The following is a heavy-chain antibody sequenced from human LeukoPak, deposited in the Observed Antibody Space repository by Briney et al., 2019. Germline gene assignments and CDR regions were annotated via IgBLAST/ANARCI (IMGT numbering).Heavy chain of an antibody. Sequence: SETLSLTCTVSGVSFSGSRWNWIRQPPGKGLEWIGYIYYSGSTDSNPSLKSQVTITVDTSKNQFTLKLTSVTAADTAMYYWARRHDFEFWGPGTMVTVSS. V-gene: IGHV4-59*08. CDR3: ARRHDFEF. CDR2: IYYSGST. CDR1: GVSFSGSR. J-gene: IGHJ3*01.